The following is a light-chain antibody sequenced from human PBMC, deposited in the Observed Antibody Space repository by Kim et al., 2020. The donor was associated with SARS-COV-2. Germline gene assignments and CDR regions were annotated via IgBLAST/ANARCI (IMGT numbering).Light chain of an antibody. J-gene: IGKJ2*03. CDR3: MQALQAPRS. V-gene: IGKV2-28*01. CDR2: LGS. CDR1: QSLLHSNGYTY. Sequence: DIVMTQSPLSLPVTPGEPASISCRSSQSLLHSNGYTYLDWYLQKPGQSPQLLIYLGSNRASGVPDRCSGRGSGTDFTLKIRRVEAEDVGVYYGMQALQAPRSVGRGTKLEI.